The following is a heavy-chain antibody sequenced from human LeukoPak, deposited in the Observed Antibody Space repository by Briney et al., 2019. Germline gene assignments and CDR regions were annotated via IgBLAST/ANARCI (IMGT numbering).Heavy chain of an antibody. CDR1: GFSLSTSAVG. J-gene: IGHJ4*01. CDR3: AHRQVVATHFDY. V-gene: IGHV2-5*01. CDR2: IYWNDDK. D-gene: IGHD2-15*01. Sequence: SGPTLVNPTQTLTLTCTFSGFSLSTSAVGVGWIRQPPGKALEWLALIYWNDDKRYSPSLKSRLTITKDTSKNQVVLIMTNMDPVDTATYYCAHRQVVATHFDYWGQEPWTPSPQ.